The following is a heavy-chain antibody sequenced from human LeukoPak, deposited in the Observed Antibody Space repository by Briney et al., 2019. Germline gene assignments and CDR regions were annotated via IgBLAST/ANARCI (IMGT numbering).Heavy chain of an antibody. V-gene: IGHV1-2*02. CDR1: GYTFTGYY. Sequence: ASVKVSCKASGYTFTGYYMHWVRQAPGQGLEWMGWINPNTGDTKYLQKFQGRVTITRDTSASTAYMELSSLRSEDTAVYYCAKIRWYETDAFDIWGQGTMVTVSS. CDR2: INPNTGDT. D-gene: IGHD2-15*01. J-gene: IGHJ3*02. CDR3: AKIRWYETDAFDI.